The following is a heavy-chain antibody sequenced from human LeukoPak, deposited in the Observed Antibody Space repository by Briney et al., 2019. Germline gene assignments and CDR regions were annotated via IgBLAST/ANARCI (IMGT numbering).Heavy chain of an antibody. CDR2: ISRTGHST. J-gene: IGHJ6*03. CDR3: ARAGDSGDFPLGYFYYMDV. V-gene: IGHV3-11*01. Sequence: PGGSLRLSCEASGFSFTDYYVTWIRQAPGKGLEWVSFISRTGHSTYYGDSVAGRFTIFRDTAKNSLFLQMTSLRAEDTAVYYCARAGDSGDFPLGYFYYMDVWGKGTTVTVSS. D-gene: IGHD4-17*01. CDR1: GFSFTDYY.